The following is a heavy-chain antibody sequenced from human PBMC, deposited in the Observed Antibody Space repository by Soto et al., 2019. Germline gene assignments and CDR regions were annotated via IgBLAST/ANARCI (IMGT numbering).Heavy chain of an antibody. CDR3: ARDRGEEIVLMVYAPYYYYGMDV. CDR1: GYTFTSYG. D-gene: IGHD2-8*01. V-gene: IGHV1-18*01. J-gene: IGHJ6*02. CDR2: ISAYNGNT. Sequence: ASVKVSCKASGYTFTSYGISWVRQAPGQGLEWMGWISAYNGNTNYAQKLQGRATMTTDTSTSTAYMELRSLRSDDTAVYYCARDRGEEIVLMVYAPYYYYGMDVWGQGTTVTVSS.